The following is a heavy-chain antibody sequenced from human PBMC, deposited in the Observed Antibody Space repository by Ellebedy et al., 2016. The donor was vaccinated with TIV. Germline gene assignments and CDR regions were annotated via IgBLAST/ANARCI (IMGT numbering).Heavy chain of an antibody. J-gene: IGHJ4*02. CDR3: ARDLSIAAAGIRYFDY. Sequence: PGGSLRLSCAVSGFTFSSYAMSWVRQAPGKGLEWVSSLSGSGGSTYYADSVKGRFTISRDNSKNTLYLQMNSLRAEDTAVYYCARDLSIAAAGIRYFDYWGQGTLVTVSS. V-gene: IGHV3-23*01. CDR2: LSGSGGST. D-gene: IGHD6-13*01. CDR1: GFTFSSYA.